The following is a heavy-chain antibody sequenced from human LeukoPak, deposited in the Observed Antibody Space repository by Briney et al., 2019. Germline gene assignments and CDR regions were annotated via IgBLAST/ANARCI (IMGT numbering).Heavy chain of an antibody. CDR1: GGSISSYY. Sequence: SETLSLTCTVSGGSISSYYWSWIRQPPGKGLEWIGYIYYSGTTNYNPSLKSRVTMSVDTSKNQFSLKLSSVTAADTAVYYCARRTYYYDIDYWGQGTLVTVSS. D-gene: IGHD3-22*01. J-gene: IGHJ4*02. CDR3: ARRTYYYDIDY. CDR2: IYYSGTT. V-gene: IGHV4-59*01.